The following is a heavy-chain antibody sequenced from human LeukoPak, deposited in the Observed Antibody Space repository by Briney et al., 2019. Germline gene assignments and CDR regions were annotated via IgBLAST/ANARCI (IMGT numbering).Heavy chain of an antibody. J-gene: IGHJ4*02. CDR2: IWNDGSQN. CDR1: GFSLNTYS. Sequence: GGSLSLSCAASGFSLNTYSMHWVRQAPGKGLEWVTLIWNDGSQNLYIDSVRGRFTISRDNSRNTVYLQMNGLRAEDTAVYYCARESFSSGSYPDYWGQGTLVTVSS. D-gene: IGHD3-10*01. CDR3: ARESFSSGSYPDY. V-gene: IGHV3-33*01.